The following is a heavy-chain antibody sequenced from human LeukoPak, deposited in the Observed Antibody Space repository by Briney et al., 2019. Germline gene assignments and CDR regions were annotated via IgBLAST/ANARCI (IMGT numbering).Heavy chain of an antibody. Sequence: GRSLRLSCAASGSTFSSYGMHWVRQAPGKGLEWVAVIWYDGSNKYYADSVKGRFTISRDNSKNTLYLQMNSLRAEDTAVYYCARGRVFLDYWGQGTLVTVSS. V-gene: IGHV3-33*01. J-gene: IGHJ4*02. CDR2: IWYDGSNK. CDR3: ARGRVFLDY. CDR1: GSTFSSYG.